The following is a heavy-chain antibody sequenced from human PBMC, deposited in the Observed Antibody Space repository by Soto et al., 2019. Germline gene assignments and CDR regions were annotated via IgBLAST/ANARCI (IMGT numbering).Heavy chain of an antibody. Sequence: SQTLSLTCAISGDSVASNSAAWNWIRQSPSRGLEWLGRTYYRSKWYNDYAVSVKSRITINPDPSNNQISLQLNSVTPEDTAVYYCARDEFSNSPPAFDYWGQGTLVTVSS. V-gene: IGHV6-1*01. CDR1: GDSVASNSAA. D-gene: IGHD3-3*02. CDR3: ARDEFSNSPPAFDY. J-gene: IGHJ4*02. CDR2: TYYRSKWYN.